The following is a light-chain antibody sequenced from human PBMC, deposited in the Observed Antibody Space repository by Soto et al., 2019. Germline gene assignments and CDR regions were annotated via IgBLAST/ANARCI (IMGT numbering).Light chain of an antibody. Sequence: EIVMTQSPVTLSVSPGERATLSCRASQSVSTNLAWYQQKPGQAPRLLMYGASTRATGIPARFSGSGSGTEFTLTISSLQSEDFAVYYCQQYDIALGFGGGTRVEI. J-gene: IGKJ4*01. CDR2: GAS. CDR1: QSVSTN. CDR3: QQYDIALG. V-gene: IGKV3-15*01.